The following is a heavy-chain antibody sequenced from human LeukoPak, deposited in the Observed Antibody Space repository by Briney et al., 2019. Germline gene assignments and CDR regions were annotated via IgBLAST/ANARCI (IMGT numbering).Heavy chain of an antibody. D-gene: IGHD1-1*01. CDR2: MNPNSGNT. Sequence: ASVKVSCEASGYTFTSYDINWVRQATGQGLEWMGWMNPNSGNTGYAQKFQGRVTMTRNTSISTAYMELSSLRSEDTAVYYCARGRRKTASKQNWFDPWGQGTLVTVSS. CDR3: ARGRRKTASKQNWFDP. J-gene: IGHJ5*02. CDR1: GYTFTSYD. V-gene: IGHV1-8*01.